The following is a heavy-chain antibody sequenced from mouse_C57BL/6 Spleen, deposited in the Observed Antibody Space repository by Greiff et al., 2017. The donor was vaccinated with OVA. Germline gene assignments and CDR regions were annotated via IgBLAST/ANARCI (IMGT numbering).Heavy chain of an antibody. Sequence: VKLVESGPGLVAPSQSLSITCTVSGFSFTSYGVSWVRQPPGKGLEWLGVIWGDGSTNYHSALISRLSISKDNSKSQVFLKLNSLQTDDTATYYCARPNWDYAMDYWGQGTSVTVSS. J-gene: IGHJ4*01. CDR3: ARPNWDYAMDY. CDR2: IWGDGST. CDR1: GFSFTSYG. D-gene: IGHD4-1*02. V-gene: IGHV2-3*01.